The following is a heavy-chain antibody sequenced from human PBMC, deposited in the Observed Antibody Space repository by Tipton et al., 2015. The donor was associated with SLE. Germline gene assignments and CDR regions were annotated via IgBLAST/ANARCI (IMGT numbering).Heavy chain of an antibody. Sequence: GLVKPSETLSLTCTISGGSINSHYWSWIRQAPGKRLEWIGYIHYSGTTNYNPSLRGRVTMSVDTSKNQFSLKLSSVTAADTAMYYCARNKATPDHWGQGTLATVSS. CDR3: ARNKATPDH. CDR1: GGSINSHY. J-gene: IGHJ4*02. V-gene: IGHV4-59*11. D-gene: IGHD2-15*01. CDR2: IHYSGTT.